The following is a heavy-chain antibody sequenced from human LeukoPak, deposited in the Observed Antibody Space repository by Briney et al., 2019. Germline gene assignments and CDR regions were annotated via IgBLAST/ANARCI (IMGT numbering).Heavy chain of an antibody. CDR3: ARDGVWGSYLPYFDY. J-gene: IGHJ4*02. V-gene: IGHV3-21*04. CDR1: GFTFSSYA. Sequence: PGGSLRLSCAASGFTFSSYAMSWVRQAPGKGLEWVSAISSSGSTIYYADSVKGRFTISRDNAKNSLYLQMNSLRAEDTAVYYCARDGVWGSYLPYFDYWGQGTLVTVSS. D-gene: IGHD3-16*02. CDR2: ISSSGSTI.